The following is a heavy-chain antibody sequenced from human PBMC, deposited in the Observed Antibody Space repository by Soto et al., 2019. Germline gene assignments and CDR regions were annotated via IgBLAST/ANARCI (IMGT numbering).Heavy chain of an antibody. D-gene: IGHD3-3*02. CDR3: AAILGMDV. CDR2: IKKDGSEK. CDR1: GFTFSNYW. J-gene: IGHJ6*02. V-gene: IGHV3-7*05. Sequence: EVQLVESGGGLVQPGGSLRLSCAVSGFTFSNYWMSWVRQAPGKGLEWVANIKKDGSEKYYVDSVKGRFIISRDNGKKSLYLQMNDQRAEDTAVYYCAAILGMDVWGQGTTVTVSS.